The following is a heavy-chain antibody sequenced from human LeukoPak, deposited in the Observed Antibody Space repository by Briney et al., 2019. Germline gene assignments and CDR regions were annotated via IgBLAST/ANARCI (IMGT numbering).Heavy chain of an antibody. CDR3: ARDLSIAVAGSPNYYYGMDV. CDR1: GYTFTSYY. V-gene: IGHV1-46*01. D-gene: IGHD6-19*01. CDR2: INPSGGST. Sequence: ASVKVSCKASGYTFTSYYMHWVRQAPGQGLEWMGIINPSGGSTSYAQKFQGRVTMTRDASTSTVYMELSSLRSEDTAVYYCARDLSIAVAGSPNYYYGMDVWGQGTTVTVSS. J-gene: IGHJ6*02.